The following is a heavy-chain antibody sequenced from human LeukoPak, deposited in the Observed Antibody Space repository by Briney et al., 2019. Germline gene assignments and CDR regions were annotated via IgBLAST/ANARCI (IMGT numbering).Heavy chain of an antibody. D-gene: IGHD2-2*01. Sequence: ASVKVSCKASGYTFTSYDIHWVRQATGQGLEWMGWMNPNSGNTGYAQKFQGRVTMTRNTSTSTAYMELSSLRSEDTAVYYCARGSRACFDYWGQGTLVTVSS. J-gene: IGHJ4*02. V-gene: IGHV1-8*01. CDR3: ARGSRACFDY. CDR1: GYTFTSYD. CDR2: MNPNSGNT.